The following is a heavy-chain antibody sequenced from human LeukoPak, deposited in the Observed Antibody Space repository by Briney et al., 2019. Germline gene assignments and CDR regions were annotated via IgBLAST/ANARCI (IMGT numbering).Heavy chain of an antibody. CDR3: AKSRGESRGASNY. CDR2: ISGSGDTT. CDR1: GFTFSSYA. J-gene: IGHJ4*02. V-gene: IGHV3-23*01. D-gene: IGHD1-26*01. Sequence: GGSLRLSCAASGFTFSSYAMNWVRQAPGKGLEWVSFISGSGDTTYYADSVKGRFTISRDSSKNTLYLQMNSLRAEDTAVYYCAKSRGESRGASNYWGQGTLVTVSS.